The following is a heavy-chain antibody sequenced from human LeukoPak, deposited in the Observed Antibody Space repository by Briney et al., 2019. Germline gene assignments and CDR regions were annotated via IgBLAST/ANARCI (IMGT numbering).Heavy chain of an antibody. CDR3: AKDGAWLRFDD. Sequence: GGTLRLSCAGSGFPFSSHGMNWVRQAPGKGLEWVSGISPGGPTYYADSVKGRFTISRDDSKNTLYLQMRNLRADDTAVYYCAKDGAWLRFDDWGQGILVTVSS. CDR2: ISPGGPT. J-gene: IGHJ4*02. CDR1: GFPFSSHG. D-gene: IGHD5-12*01. V-gene: IGHV3-23*01.